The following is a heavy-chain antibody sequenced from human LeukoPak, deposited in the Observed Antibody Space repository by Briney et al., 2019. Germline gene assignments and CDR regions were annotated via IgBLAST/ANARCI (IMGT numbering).Heavy chain of an antibody. CDR3: ARTRYYDFWSGTGWFDP. J-gene: IGHJ5*02. CDR2: IYHSGST. CDR1: GGSISSSSYY. V-gene: IGHV4-39*01. Sequence: PSETLSLTCTVSGGSISSSSYYWGWIRQPPGKGLEWIGSIYHSGSTYYNPSLKSRVTISVDTSKNQFSLKLSSVTAADTAVYYCARTRYYDFWSGTGWFDPWGQGTLVTVSS. D-gene: IGHD3-3*01.